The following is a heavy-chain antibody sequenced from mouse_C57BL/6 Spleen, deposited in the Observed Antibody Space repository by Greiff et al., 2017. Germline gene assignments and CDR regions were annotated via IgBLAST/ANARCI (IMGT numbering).Heavy chain of an antibody. D-gene: IGHD1-1*01. Sequence: EVQLQESGGGLVQPKGSLKLSCAASGFSFNTYAMNWVRQAPGKGLEWVARIRSKSNNYATYYADSVKDRFTISRDDSESMLYLQMNNLKTEDTAMYYCVRETTVVASYYAMDYWGQGTSVTVSS. CDR3: VRETTVVASYYAMDY. J-gene: IGHJ4*01. CDR2: IRSKSNNYAT. CDR1: GFSFNTYA. V-gene: IGHV10-1*01.